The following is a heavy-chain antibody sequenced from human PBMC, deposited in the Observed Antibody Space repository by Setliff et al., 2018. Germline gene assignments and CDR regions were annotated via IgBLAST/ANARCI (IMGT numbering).Heavy chain of an antibody. J-gene: IGHJ6*02. D-gene: IGHD3-9*01. V-gene: IGHV3-11*04. CDR3: ARAYNDFLTGYNFYYDMDV. CDR1: GFTFSDYY. Sequence: GGSLRLSCAASGFTFSDYYMSWIRQAPGKGLEWVSYISSSGSTIYYADSVKGRFTISRDNAKNSLYLQMNSLRAEDTAVYYCARAYNDFLTGYNFYYDMDVWGQGTTVTVSS. CDR2: ISSSGSTI.